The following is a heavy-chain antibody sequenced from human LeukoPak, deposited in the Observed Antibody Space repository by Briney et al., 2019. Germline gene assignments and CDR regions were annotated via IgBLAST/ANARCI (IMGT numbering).Heavy chain of an antibody. CDR3: ARGHGYGGYGGGDYFDY. D-gene: IGHD5-12*01. CDR2: IYYSGST. V-gene: IGHV4-39*07. J-gene: IGHJ4*02. Sequence: SETLSLTCTVSGGSISSSSYYWGWIRQPPGKGLEWIGSIYYSGSTYYNPSLKSRVTISVDTSKNQFSLKLSSVTAADTAVYYCARGHGYGGYGGGDYFDYWGQGTLVTVSS. CDR1: GGSISSSSYY.